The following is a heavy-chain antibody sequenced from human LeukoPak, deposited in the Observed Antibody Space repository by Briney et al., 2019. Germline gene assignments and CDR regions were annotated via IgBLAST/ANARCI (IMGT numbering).Heavy chain of an antibody. J-gene: IGHJ5*02. V-gene: IGHV3-30*03. CDR3: ARDCSSTSCLNWFDP. CDR2: ISYDGSNK. CDR1: GFTFSSYG. D-gene: IGHD2-2*01. Sequence: GGSLRLSCAASGFTFSSYGMHWVRQAPGKGLEWVAVISYDGSNKYYADSVKGRFTISRDNAKNSLYLQMNSLRAEDTAVYYCARDCSSTSCLNWFDPWGQGTLVTVSS.